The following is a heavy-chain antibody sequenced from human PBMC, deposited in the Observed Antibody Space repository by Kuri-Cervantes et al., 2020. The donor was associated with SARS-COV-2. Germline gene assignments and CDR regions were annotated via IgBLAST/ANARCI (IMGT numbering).Heavy chain of an antibody. CDR2: MNPNSGNT. CDR3: ARAPTWGSTNYNYSYMDF. J-gene: IGHJ6*03. CDR1: GYTFTSYD. V-gene: IGHV1-8*02. D-gene: IGHD6-13*01. Sequence: ASVKVSCKASGYTFTSYDINWVRQATGQGLEWMGWMNPNSGNTGYAQKFQGRVTMTKNTSISTAYMELSSLRSEDTAVYYCARAPTWGSTNYNYSYMDFWGKGTTVTVSS.